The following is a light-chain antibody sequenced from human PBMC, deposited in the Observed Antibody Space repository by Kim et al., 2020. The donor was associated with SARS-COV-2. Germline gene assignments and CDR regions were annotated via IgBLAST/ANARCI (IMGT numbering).Light chain of an antibody. CDR3: QQYNLCPPIT. CDR2: GAS. Sequence: EVVLTQSPATLSVSPGERVTLSCRASQFVSSYLAWYQQTPGQAPRLLIYGASTRATGIPARFSGSGSGTDFTLTISSLQSEDFAVYFWQQYNLCPPITFGEGTKLEIK. J-gene: IGKJ5*01. CDR1: QFVSSY. V-gene: IGKV3D-15*01.